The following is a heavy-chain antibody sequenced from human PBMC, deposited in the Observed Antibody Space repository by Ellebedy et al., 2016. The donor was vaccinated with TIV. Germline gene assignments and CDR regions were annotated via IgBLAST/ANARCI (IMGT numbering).Heavy chain of an antibody. CDR2: IGSRSGIF. CDR1: GLTFSTYS. D-gene: IGHD3-10*01. Sequence: ESLKISCAASGLTFSTYSMNWVRQAPGKGLEWISYIGSRSGIFHYADAVKGRFTISRDNAKNSLYLQVNSLRDEDTAVYYCARGGGSGTYYSFDYWGRGTLVTVSS. CDR3: ARGGGSGTYYSFDY. V-gene: IGHV3-48*02. J-gene: IGHJ4*02.